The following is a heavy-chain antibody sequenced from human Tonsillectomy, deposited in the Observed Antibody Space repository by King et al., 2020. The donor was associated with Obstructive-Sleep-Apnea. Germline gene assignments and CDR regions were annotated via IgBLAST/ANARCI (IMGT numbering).Heavy chain of an antibody. CDR2: LSSGGTSI. D-gene: IGHD3-10*01. V-gene: IGHV3-11*01. CDR1: GFTFSDHY. CDR3: ARVGSGTYYYLSYGMDV. J-gene: IGHJ6*02. Sequence: VQLVVSGGGLVKPGGSLRLSCAASGFTFSDHYMSWIRQAPGRGLEWLSYLSSGGTSIYYADSVKGRFTISRDNTENSLYLQMNSLRAEDTAVYYCARVGSGTYYYLSYGMDVWGQGTTVTVSS.